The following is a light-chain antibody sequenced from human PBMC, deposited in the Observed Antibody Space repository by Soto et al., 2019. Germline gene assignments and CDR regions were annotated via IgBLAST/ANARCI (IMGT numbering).Light chain of an antibody. CDR2: GNS. CDR3: QSYDSSLSGYV. V-gene: IGLV1-40*01. Sequence: QAGVTQPPSVSGAPGQRVTISCTGSSSNIGAGYDVHWYQQLPGTAPKLLIYGNSNRPSGVPDRFSGSKSGTSASLAITGLQAEDEADYYCQSYDSSLSGYVFGTGTKLTVL. CDR1: SSNIGAGYD. J-gene: IGLJ1*01.